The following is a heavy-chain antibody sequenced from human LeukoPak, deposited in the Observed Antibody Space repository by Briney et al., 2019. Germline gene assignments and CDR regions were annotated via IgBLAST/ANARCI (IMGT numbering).Heavy chain of an antibody. CDR3: ARHSRSGYSDYESAFDI. V-gene: IGHV4-39*01. CDR1: GGSISSSSFY. J-gene: IGHJ3*02. Sequence: SETLSLTCTVSGGSISSSSFYWDWIRQPPGKGLEWIGTIFYSGSTYYNPSLKSRITISVDTSKNQFSLKLSSVTAADTAVYYCARHSRSGYSDYESAFDIWGQGTMVIVSS. CDR2: IFYSGST. D-gene: IGHD5-12*01.